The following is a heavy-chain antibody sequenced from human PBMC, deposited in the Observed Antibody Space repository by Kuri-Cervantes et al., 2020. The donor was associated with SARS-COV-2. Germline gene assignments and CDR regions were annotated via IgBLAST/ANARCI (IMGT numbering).Heavy chain of an antibody. Sequence: SVKVSCKASGGTFSSYAISWVRQAPGQGLEWMGGIIPIFGTANYAQKFQGRVTITADESTSTAYMELSSLRSEDTAVYYCASSDYYDSSGYLSWGWFDPWGQGTLVTVSS. CDR1: GGTFSSYA. J-gene: IGHJ5*02. CDR2: IIPIFGTA. V-gene: IGHV1-69*13. CDR3: ASSDYYDSSGYLSWGWFDP. D-gene: IGHD3-22*01.